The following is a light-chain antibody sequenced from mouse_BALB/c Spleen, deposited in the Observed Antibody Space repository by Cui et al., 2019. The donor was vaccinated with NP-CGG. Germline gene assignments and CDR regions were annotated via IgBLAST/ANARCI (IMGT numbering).Light chain of an antibody. J-gene: IGLJ1*01. V-gene: IGLV1*01. CDR3: ALWYSNHWV. CDR1: TGAVTTSNY. CDR2: GTN. Sequence: QAVVTQDSALTTSPGETVQLTCRSSTGAVTTSNYANWVQEKPDHLFTGLIGGTNNRVPGVPARFSGSLIGDKAALTITGAQTEDEAIYFCALWYSNHWVFGGGTKLTVL.